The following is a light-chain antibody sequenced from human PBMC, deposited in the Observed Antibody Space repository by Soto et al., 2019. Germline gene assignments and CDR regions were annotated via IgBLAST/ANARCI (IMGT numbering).Light chain of an antibody. CDR2: KAS. CDR3: QRYSTYSPWT. CDR1: PSISSW. J-gene: IGKJ1*01. Sequence: DIQMTQSPSTLSASVGDRVTITCRASPSISSWLAWYQQKPGKAPKLLIYKASTLESGVPSRCSGSGSGTEFTLSISCLQPDDFASYYCQRYSTYSPWTFGQRTKV. V-gene: IGKV1-5*03.